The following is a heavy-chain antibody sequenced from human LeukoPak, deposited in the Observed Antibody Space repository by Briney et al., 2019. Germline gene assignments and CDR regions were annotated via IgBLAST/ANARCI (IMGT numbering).Heavy chain of an antibody. CDR2: IYTSGFT. V-gene: IGHV4-4*07. D-gene: IGHD3-22*01. J-gene: IGHJ3*02. Sequence: SETLSLTCTVSGGSISSYYWSWIRQPAGKGLEWIGRIYTSGFTNYNPSLKSRVTMSVDTSKNQFSLKLSSVTAADTAVYYCARSTGVFNYYDSRGGAFDIWGQGTMVTVSS. CDR1: GGSISSYY. CDR3: ARSTGVFNYYDSRGGAFDI.